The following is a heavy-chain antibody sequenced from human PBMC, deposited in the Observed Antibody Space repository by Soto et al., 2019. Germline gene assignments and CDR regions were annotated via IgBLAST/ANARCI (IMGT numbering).Heavy chain of an antibody. CDR1: GFTVSSNY. J-gene: IGHJ5*02. V-gene: IGHV3-66*01. CDR2: IYSGGST. Sequence: GGSLRLSCAASGFTVSSNYMSWVRQAPGKGLEWVSVIYSGGSTYYADSVKGRFTISRDNSKNKQYLQMNSLRAEDTAVYYCAREKRGITGTNWFDPWGQGTLVTVSS. CDR3: AREKRGITGTNWFDP. D-gene: IGHD1-20*01.